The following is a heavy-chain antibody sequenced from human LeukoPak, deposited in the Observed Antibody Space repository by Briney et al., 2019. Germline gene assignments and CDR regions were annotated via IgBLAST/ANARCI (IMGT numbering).Heavy chain of an antibody. V-gene: IGHV4-59*05. CDR1: GGSFTPYY. J-gene: IGHJ4*02. Sequence: SETLSLTCTVSGGSFTPYYWGWIRQPPGKGLEWIGTINYSGSTFYNPSLKSRVTISVDTSKNQFSLMLNSVTAADTAVYYCARASYSYDISGWVPFDYWGQGTLVTVSS. CDR2: INYSGST. D-gene: IGHD3-22*01. CDR3: ARASYSYDISGWVPFDY.